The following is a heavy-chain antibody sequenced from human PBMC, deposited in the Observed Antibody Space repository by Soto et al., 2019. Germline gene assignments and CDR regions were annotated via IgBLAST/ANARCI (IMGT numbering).Heavy chain of an antibody. CDR1: GFTFSTYG. V-gene: IGHV3-30*18. D-gene: IGHD3-10*01. Sequence: GGSLRLSCAASGFTFSTYGMHWVRQAPGKGLEWVALISYDGSNRNSADSVKGRFTISRDNSKNTLHLQMNSLRVEDTAVYYCAKDEVRTPSLYAMDVWGQGTTVTVS. J-gene: IGHJ6*02. CDR2: ISYDGSNR. CDR3: AKDEVRTPSLYAMDV.